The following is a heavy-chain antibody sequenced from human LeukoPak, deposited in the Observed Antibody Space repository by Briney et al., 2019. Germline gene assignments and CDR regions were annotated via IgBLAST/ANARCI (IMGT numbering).Heavy chain of an antibody. CDR2: ISYDGSNK. CDR1: GFTFSSFSNYG. CDR3: ARGARGGFDY. V-gene: IGHV3-30*19. D-gene: IGHD3-10*01. J-gene: IGHJ4*02. Sequence: GGSLRLSCAASGFTFSSFSNYGMHWVRQAPGKGLEWVAVISYDGSNKYYADSVKGRFTISRDNSKNTLYLQMNSLRAEDTAVYYCARGARGGFDYWGQGTLVTVSS.